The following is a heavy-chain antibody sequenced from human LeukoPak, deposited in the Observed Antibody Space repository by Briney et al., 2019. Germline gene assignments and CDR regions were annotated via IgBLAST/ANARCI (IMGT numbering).Heavy chain of an antibody. Sequence: GGSLRLSCAASGFTYSSYGMHWVRQAPGKGLERVAVISDDGSNKYYADSVKGRFTISRDNSKNTLYLQMNSLRAEDTAVYYCAKVLLTYCGGDCYELWGQGTLVTVSS. J-gene: IGHJ4*02. V-gene: IGHV3-30*18. D-gene: IGHD2-21*02. CDR3: AKVLLTYCGGDCYEL. CDR1: GFTYSSYG. CDR2: ISDDGSNK.